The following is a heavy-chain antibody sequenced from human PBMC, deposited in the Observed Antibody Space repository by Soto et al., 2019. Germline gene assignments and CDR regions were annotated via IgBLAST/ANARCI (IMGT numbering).Heavy chain of an antibody. Sequence: SETLSLTCAISGGSVSSGAFSWNWIRQSPGQGLEWIGYISHGGSPHYTPSLESRVTISVDRSTNVISLNLTSVTPADTAVYFCARGHHYYAMDVWGQGTTVTVSS. CDR1: GGSVSSGAFS. V-gene: IGHV4-30-2*06. CDR3: ARGHHYYAMDV. CDR2: ISHGGSP. J-gene: IGHJ6*02.